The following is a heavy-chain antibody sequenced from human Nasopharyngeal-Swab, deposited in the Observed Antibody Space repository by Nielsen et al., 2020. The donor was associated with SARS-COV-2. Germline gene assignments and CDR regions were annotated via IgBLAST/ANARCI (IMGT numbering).Heavy chain of an antibody. CDR1: GGSFIGHN. V-gene: IGHV4-34*01. J-gene: IGHJ6*03. CDR2: INHSGIT. CDR3: ARGISEVVPAPILGLGPYYSYYYMDV. D-gene: IGHD2-21*02. Sequence: SETLSLTSAVYGGSFIGHNWSWIRQPPGKGLKWIGEINHSGITNYIPSLKSRVTISVDTSKNQFSLKVTSVTAADTAVYYCARGISEVVPAPILGLGPYYSYYYMDVWGKGTTVTVSS.